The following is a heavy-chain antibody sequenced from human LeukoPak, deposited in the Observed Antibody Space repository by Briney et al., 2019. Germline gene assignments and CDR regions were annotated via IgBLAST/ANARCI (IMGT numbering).Heavy chain of an antibody. CDR3: ARRRTTGTTGYFDS. J-gene: IGHJ4*02. CDR1: RGSISTYY. Sequence: SETLSLTCTISRGSISTYYWSWIRQPPGKGLKWIGYISTSGSTNYNPSLKSRVTISVDTSMNQFSLNLSSVTAADTAVYYCARRRTTGTTGYFDSWGQGTLVTVSS. CDR2: ISTSGST. V-gene: IGHV4-4*09. D-gene: IGHD1-1*01.